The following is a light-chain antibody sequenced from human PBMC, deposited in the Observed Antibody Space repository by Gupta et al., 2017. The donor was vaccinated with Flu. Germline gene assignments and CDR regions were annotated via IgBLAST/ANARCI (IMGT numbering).Light chain of an antibody. CDR3: QQYNNWPPLT. CDR2: GAS. V-gene: IGKV3-15*01. J-gene: IGKJ4*01. Sequence: EILMTQSPATLSVSPGERATLSCRASQSVSSSLAWYQQKPGQAPRLLIYGASTRATGIPARFSGSGSGTEFTLTISSLQSEDFAVDYCQQYNNWPPLTFGGGTKVEIK. CDR1: QSVSSS.